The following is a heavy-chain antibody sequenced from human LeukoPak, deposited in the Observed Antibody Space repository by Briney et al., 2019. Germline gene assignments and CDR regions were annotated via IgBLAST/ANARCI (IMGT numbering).Heavy chain of an antibody. J-gene: IGHJ3*01. D-gene: IGHD3-3*01. CDR1: GFTFSNAW. V-gene: IGHV3-15*01. CDR2: IKSKTDGGTT. CDR3: TTAHSITIFGVS. Sequence: PGGSLRLSCAASGFTFSNAWMSWVRQAPGKGLEWVGRIKSKTDGGTTDYAAPVKGRFTISRDDSKNTLYLQMNSLKTEDTAVYYCTTAHSITIFGVSWGQGTMVTVSS.